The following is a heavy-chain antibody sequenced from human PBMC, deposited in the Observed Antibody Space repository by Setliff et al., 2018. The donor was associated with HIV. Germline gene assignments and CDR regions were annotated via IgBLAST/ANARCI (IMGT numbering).Heavy chain of an antibody. D-gene: IGHD6-6*01. V-gene: IGHV4-38-2*02. Sequence: KTSETLSLTCTVSGYSISSGYYWGWIRQPPGKGLEWIGNIYHSGSTYYNPSLKSRVTISVDTSKNQFSLKLTSVTAADTAVYYCARFSTSSGGTFDYWGQGTLVTAPQ. J-gene: IGHJ4*02. CDR3: ARFSTSSGGTFDY. CDR2: IYHSGST. CDR1: GYSISSGYY.